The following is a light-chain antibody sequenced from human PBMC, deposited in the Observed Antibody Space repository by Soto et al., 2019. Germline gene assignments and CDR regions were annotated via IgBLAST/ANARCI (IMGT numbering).Light chain of an antibody. CDR1: QDISNY. J-gene: IGKJ4*01. CDR3: QQYDNLPPLT. Sequence: DIQMTQSPSSLSASVGDRVTITCQASQDISNYLNWYQQKPGKAPKLLIYDASNLETGVPSRFSGSGSGTDLIFTICSLQPEDIATYYCQQYDNLPPLTFGGGTKVEIK. V-gene: IGKV1-33*01. CDR2: DAS.